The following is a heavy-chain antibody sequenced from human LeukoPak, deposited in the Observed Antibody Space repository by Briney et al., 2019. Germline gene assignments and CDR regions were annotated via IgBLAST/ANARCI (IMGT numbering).Heavy chain of an antibody. CDR1: GVSISSSNSC. D-gene: IGHD3-10*01. CDR3: ASHTLLITMVRGVIMEYFDY. Sequence: SETLSLTCTVSGVSISSSNSCWGWIRQPPGKGLEWIGSIYYTGNTYYNASLKSRVTISVDTSKNQFSLKLSSVTAADTAVYYCASHTLLITMVRGVIMEYFDYWGQGTLVTVSS. V-gene: IGHV4-39*07. J-gene: IGHJ4*02. CDR2: IYYTGNT.